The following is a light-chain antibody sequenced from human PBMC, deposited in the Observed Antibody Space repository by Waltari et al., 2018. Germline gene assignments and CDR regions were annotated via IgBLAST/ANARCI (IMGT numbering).Light chain of an antibody. J-gene: IGLJ3*02. Sequence: SYELTQPPSVSVSPGQTASITCSGDTLGAKYACWYQQQPGQSPVLFISQDNKRPSGISERFSGSNSGNTATLTISGTQARDEADYYCQAWDSSTAVFGGGTRLTVL. CDR2: QDN. CDR1: TLGAKY. CDR3: QAWDSSTAV. V-gene: IGLV3-1*01.